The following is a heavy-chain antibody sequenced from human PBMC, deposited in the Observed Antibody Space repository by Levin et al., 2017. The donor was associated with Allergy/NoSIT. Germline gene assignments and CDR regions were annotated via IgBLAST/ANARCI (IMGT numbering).Heavy chain of an antibody. CDR2: IYYNGNI. CDR1: GSSISSYY. CDR3: ARIVCSCGSCYPGEPQNWVDP. J-gene: IGHJ5*02. V-gene: IGHV4-59*01. Sequence: SETLSLTCTVFGSSISSYYWSWIRQSPGKGLEWIAHIYYNGNINYNPSLKSRATISVDKSKKQLSLKLTSVTAADTALYYCARIVCSCGSCYPGEPQNWVDPWGQGTPVTVSS. D-gene: IGHD2-15*01.